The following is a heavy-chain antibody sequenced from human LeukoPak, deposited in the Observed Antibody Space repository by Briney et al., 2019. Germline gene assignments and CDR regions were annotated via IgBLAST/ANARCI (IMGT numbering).Heavy chain of an antibody. CDR3: ARGGTAMVFPAQRFDY. J-gene: IGHJ4*02. CDR2: INHSGST. D-gene: IGHD5-18*01. CDR1: GGSFSGYY. Sequence: SETLSLTCAVYGGSFSGYYWSWIRQPPGKGLEWIGEINHSGSTNYNPSLKCRVTISVDTSKNQFSLKLSSVTAADTAVYYCARGGTAMVFPAQRFDYWGQGTLVTVSS. V-gene: IGHV4-34*01.